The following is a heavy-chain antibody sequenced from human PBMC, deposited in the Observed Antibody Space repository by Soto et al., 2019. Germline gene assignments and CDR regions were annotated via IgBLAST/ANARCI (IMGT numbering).Heavy chain of an antibody. CDR1: GYTFTGYY. D-gene: IGHD6-13*01. V-gene: IGHV1-2*02. CDR3: AITPGIAAAGYFPDSYYYYGMDV. J-gene: IGHJ6*02. CDR2: INPNSGGT. Sequence: ASVKVSCKASGYTFTGYYMHWVRQAPGQGLEWMGWINPNSGGTNYAQKFQGRVTMTRDTSISTAYMELSRLRSDDTAVYYCAITPGIAAAGYFPDSYYYYGMDVCGQRTTVTVSS.